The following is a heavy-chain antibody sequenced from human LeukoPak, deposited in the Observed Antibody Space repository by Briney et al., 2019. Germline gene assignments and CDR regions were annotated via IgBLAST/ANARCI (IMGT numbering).Heavy chain of an antibody. J-gene: IGHJ3*02. D-gene: IGHD5-24*01. CDR2: IYPADSDT. CDR1: GYSFTNYW. CDR3: ARSPRDGYHDSFDI. V-gene: IGHV5-51*01. Sequence: GESLKISCKGSGYSFTNYWIGWVRQMPGKGLEWMGIIYPADSDTKYSPSFQGQVTISADRSINTAYLQWSSLRASDTAMYYCARSPRDGYHDSFDIWGQGTMVTVSS.